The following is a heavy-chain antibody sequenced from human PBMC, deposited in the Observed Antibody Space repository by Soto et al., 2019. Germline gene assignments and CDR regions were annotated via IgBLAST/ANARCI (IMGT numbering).Heavy chain of an antibody. CDR1: GFTFSTYA. V-gene: IGHV3-30-3*01. D-gene: IGHD1-26*01. CDR2: ISYDGSNK. Sequence: QVQLVESGGGVVQPGRSLRLSCAASGFTFSTYAMHWVRQAPGKGLEWVAVISYDGSNKYYADSVKGRFTISRDNSQHTLYMQLNSRRAEDKAVYCCARDRWVTEMFDYWGQGTLVTVSS. CDR3: ARDRWVTEMFDY. J-gene: IGHJ4*02.